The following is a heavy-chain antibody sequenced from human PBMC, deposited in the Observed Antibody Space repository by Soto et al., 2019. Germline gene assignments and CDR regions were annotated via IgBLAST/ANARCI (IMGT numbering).Heavy chain of an antibody. CDR2: IVVGSGNT. D-gene: IGHD2-15*01. CDR3: AAELYSGGSCCSFDF. V-gene: IGHV1-58*01. Sequence: QIQVVQSGPEVKQPGTSVKVSCKTSGFTFSNSAVQWVRQARGQRLEWMAWIVVGSGNTNYAQKFRERVTITRDMSTSTTHMEVISLTSEDTAVYYCAAELYSGGSCCSFDFWGQGTMVTVSS. J-gene: IGHJ3*01. CDR1: GFTFSNSA.